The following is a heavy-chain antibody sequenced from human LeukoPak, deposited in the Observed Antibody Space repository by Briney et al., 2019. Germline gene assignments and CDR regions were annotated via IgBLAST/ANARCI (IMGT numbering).Heavy chain of an antibody. CDR2: ISGGST. CDR3: ARVLLSRGWFPGY. V-gene: IGHV3-38-3*01. J-gene: IGHJ4*02. D-gene: IGHD2-15*01. Sequence: GGSLRLSCAASGFTVSSNEMSWVRQAPGKGLEWVSSISGGSTYYADSRKGRFTISRDNAKNSLYLQMNSLRAEDTAVYYCARVLLSRGWFPGYWGQGTLVTVSS. CDR1: GFTVSSNE.